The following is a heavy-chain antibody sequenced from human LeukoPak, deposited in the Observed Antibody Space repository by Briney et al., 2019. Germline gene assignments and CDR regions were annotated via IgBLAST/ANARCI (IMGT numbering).Heavy chain of an antibody. J-gene: IGHJ5*02. CDR3: AREMSGSGSYEGGWFDP. CDR1: GGSISSYY. D-gene: IGHD3-10*01. V-gene: IGHV4-59*01. CDR2: IYYSGST. Sequence: SETLSLTCTVSGGSISSYYWSWIRQPPGKGLEWIGYIYYSGSTNYNPSLKSRVTISVDTSKNQFSLKLSSVTAADTAVYYCAREMSGSGSYEGGWFDPWGQGTLVTVPS.